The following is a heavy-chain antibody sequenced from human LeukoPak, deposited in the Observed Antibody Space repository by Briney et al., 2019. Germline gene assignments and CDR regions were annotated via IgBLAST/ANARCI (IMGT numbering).Heavy chain of an antibody. CDR3: AKDQGGAAGGFFDS. V-gene: IGHV1-18*01. CDR1: GYTFTSFG. D-gene: IGHD2-15*01. J-gene: IGHJ4*02. CDR2: VSCYNSKT. Sequence: ASVKVSCKSSGYTFTSFGIGWMRQAPGQGMELLGWVSCYNSKTINLQKFQGIVTMNIDKSTRTAYMELRRLRSDDTAVYYCAKDQGGAAGGFFDSWGQGSLVTVSS.